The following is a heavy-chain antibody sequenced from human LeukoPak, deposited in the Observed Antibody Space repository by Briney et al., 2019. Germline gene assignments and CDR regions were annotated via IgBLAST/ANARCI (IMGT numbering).Heavy chain of an antibody. J-gene: IGHJ4*02. D-gene: IGHD6-13*01. V-gene: IGHV4-39*07. CDR3: ARDAYRSIAAAGTDY. CDR2: IYYSGST. Sequence: SETLSLTCTVSGGSISSSSYYWGWIRQPPGKGLEWIGSIYYSGSTYYNPSLKSRVTISVDTSKNQFSLKLSSVTAADTAVYYCARDAYRSIAAAGTDYWGQGTLVTVSS. CDR1: GGSISSSSYY.